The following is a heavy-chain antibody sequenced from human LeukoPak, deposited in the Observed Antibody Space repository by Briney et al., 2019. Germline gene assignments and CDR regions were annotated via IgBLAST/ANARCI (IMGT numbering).Heavy chain of an antibody. CDR1: GGSISSSSYY. J-gene: IGHJ4*02. D-gene: IGHD3-22*01. V-gene: IGHV4-39*07. Sequence: SETLSLTCTVSGGSISSSSYYWGWIRQPPGKGLEWIGSIYYSGSTYYNPSLKSRVTISVDTSKNQFSLKLSSVTAADTAVYYCARDGYYYDSSGDYWGQGTLVTVSS. CDR2: IYYSGST. CDR3: ARDGYYYDSSGDY.